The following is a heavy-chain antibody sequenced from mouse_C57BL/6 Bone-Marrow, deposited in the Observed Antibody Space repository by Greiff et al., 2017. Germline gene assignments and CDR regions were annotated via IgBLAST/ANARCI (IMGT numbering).Heavy chain of an antibody. CDR2: ISSGSSTI. Sequence: EVLLVESGGGLVKPGGSLKFSCAASGFTFSDYGMHWVRQAPETGLEWVAYISSGSSTISYADTVKGRFTLSRDNAKNPLFLQMTSLRSEDTAMYYCGTAPMDYWGQGTSVTVSS. J-gene: IGHJ4*01. D-gene: IGHD1-2*01. V-gene: IGHV5-17*01. CDR1: GFTFSDYG. CDR3: GTAPMDY.